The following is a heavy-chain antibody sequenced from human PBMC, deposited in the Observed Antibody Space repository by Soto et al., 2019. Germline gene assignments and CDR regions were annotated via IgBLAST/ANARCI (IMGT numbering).Heavy chain of an antibody. Sequence: GGSLRLSCRASGFTFSSNAINRVRQAPGKGLEWVSYISSSSSTIYYADSVKGRFTISRDNAKNSLYLQMNSLRDEDTAVYYCARDSPPMDVWGQGTTVTVSS. V-gene: IGHV3-48*02. J-gene: IGHJ6*02. CDR1: GFTFSSNA. CDR2: ISSSSSTI. CDR3: ARDSPPMDV.